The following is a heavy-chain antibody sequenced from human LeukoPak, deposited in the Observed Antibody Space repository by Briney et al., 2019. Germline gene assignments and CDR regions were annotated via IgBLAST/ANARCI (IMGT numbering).Heavy chain of an antibody. CDR1: GGSTSRYY. J-gene: IGHJ3*02. CDR2: IFYSGST. V-gene: IGHV4-59*08. Sequence: SETLSLACTVSGGSTSRYYWSWIRQPPGKRLEWIGCIFYSGSTSYNPSLKSRVTVSVDSSKNQFSLKLSSVTAADTAVYYCARHPGEYDAFDIWGQGTMVTVSS. CDR3: ARHPGEYDAFDI. D-gene: IGHD7-27*01.